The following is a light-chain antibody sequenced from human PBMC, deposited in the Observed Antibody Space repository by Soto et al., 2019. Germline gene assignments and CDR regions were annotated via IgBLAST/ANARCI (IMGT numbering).Light chain of an antibody. CDR1: QSISSW. Sequence: DIQMTQSPSTLSASVGDRVTITCRASQSISSWLAWYQQKPGNAPKLLIYDASSLESGVPSRFSGSGSGTEFTLPISSLQPDDFATYYCQQYNSYSPATFGQGTKVEIK. CDR2: DAS. CDR3: QQYNSYSPAT. J-gene: IGKJ1*01. V-gene: IGKV1-5*01.